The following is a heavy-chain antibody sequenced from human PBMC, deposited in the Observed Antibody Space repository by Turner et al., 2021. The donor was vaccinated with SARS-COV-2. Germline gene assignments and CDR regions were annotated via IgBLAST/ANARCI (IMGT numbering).Heavy chain of an antibody. CDR3: ARLHTSSWYFDY. D-gene: IGHD6-13*01. V-gene: IGHV3-7*03. CDR2: IKQDGSEK. J-gene: IGHJ4*02. Sequence: EVQLVESGGGLVQPGGSLRLSCAASGFTFSSSWMSWVRQAPGKGLEWVANIKQDGSEKYYVDSGKGRFTISRDNAKNSLYLQMNSLRAEDTAVYYCARLHTSSWYFDYWGQGTLVTVSS. CDR1: GFTFSSSW.